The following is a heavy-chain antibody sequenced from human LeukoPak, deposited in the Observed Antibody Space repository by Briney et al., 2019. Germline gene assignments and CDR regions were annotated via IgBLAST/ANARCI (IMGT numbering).Heavy chain of an antibody. Sequence: GGSLRLSCATSGFTFSSYAMSWVRQAPGKGLEWVSGIGASGGSTYYADSVKGRFTISRDNSKSTLYLQMNSLRTEDTAVYYCAKAEGYDILTGLDYWGQGALVTVSS. CDR2: IGASGGST. D-gene: IGHD3-9*01. CDR1: GFTFSSYA. J-gene: IGHJ4*02. CDR3: AKAEGYDILTGLDY. V-gene: IGHV3-23*01.